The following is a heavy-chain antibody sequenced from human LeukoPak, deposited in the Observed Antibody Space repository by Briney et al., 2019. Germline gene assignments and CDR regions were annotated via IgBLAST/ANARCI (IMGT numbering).Heavy chain of an antibody. CDR2: ISSSSSYI. CDR3: AKDAPRGYNYGYFDY. V-gene: IGHV3-21*04. Sequence: GGSLRLSCAASGFTFSSYSMNWVRQAPGKGLEWVSSISSSSSYIYYADSVKGRFTISRDNAKNSLYLHMSSLRADDTAKYFCAKDAPRGYNYGYFDYWGQGTLVTVSS. J-gene: IGHJ4*02. D-gene: IGHD5-18*01. CDR1: GFTFSSYS.